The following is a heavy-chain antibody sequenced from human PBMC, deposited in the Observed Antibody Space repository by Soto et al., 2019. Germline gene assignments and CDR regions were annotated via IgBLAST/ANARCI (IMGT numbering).Heavy chain of an antibody. Sequence: EVQMLESGGGLVQPGGSLRLSCAASGFTFSSYAMSWVRQAPGKGLEWVSAISGSDGSTYYADSVTGRFTISRDNTKNALYLQMNSLRAEDTAVYYCAKDYGYSGSQVGYWGQGTLVTVSS. J-gene: IGHJ4*02. CDR3: AKDYGYSGSQVGY. CDR2: ISGSDGST. CDR1: GFTFSSYA. V-gene: IGHV3-23*01. D-gene: IGHD1-26*01.